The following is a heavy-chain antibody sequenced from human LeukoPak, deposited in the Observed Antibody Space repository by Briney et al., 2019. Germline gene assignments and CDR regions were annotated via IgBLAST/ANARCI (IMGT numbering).Heavy chain of an antibody. V-gene: IGHV1-2*02. CDR1: GYTFTGYY. Sequence: ASVKVSCKASGYTFTGYYMLWMRQAPGHGLEWMAWINPNSGDTNYAPKFQGRVTLTRDTSITTAYMELSRLRSDDTAVYYCARDFGRYSGYDFDFWGQGTLVTVSS. CDR2: INPNSGDT. J-gene: IGHJ4*02. D-gene: IGHD5-12*01. CDR3: ARDFGRYSGYDFDF.